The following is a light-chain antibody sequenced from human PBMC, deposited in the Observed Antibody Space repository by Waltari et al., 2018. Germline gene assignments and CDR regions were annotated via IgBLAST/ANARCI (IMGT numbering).Light chain of an antibody. CDR2: EVN. CDR3: SSYAGSNTYV. Sequence: QSALTQPPSASGSPGQSVTISCTGTSSDVGGNNFVSWYQQHPGKAPKLIIYEVNKRPSGVPDHFSGSKSGNTASLTVSGRQAEDEADYYCSSYAGSNTYVFGTGTKVTVL. V-gene: IGLV2-8*01. CDR1: SSDVGGNNF. J-gene: IGLJ1*01.